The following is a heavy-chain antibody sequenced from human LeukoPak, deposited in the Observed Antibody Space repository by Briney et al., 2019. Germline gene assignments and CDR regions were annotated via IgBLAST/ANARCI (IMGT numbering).Heavy chain of an antibody. D-gene: IGHD2-2*02. CDR1: GFTFSRSW. CDR2: IKEDGSEK. J-gene: IGHJ6*02. V-gene: IGHV3-7*03. CDR3: ARDGYCSSTSCYTRIDYYYYGMDV. Sequence: GGSLRLSCAASGFTFSRSWMNWVRQAPGKGLEWVASIKEDGSEKYYVDSVKGRFTISRDNAKNSLFLQMNSLRAEDTAVYYCARDGYCSSTSCYTRIDYYYYGMDVWGQGTTVTVSS.